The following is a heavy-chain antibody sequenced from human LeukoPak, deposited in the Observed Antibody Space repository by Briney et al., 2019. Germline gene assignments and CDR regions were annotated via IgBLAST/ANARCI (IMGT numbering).Heavy chain of an antibody. CDR2: IIPIFGTA. V-gene: IGHV1-69*06. CDR3: ARVRKDTAMVFDY. J-gene: IGHJ4*02. Sequence: SVKVSCKASGGTFSSYAISWVRQAPGQGLEWMGGIIPIFGTANYAQKFQGRVTITADKSTSTAYMELSSLRSEDTAVYYCARVRKDTAMVFDYWVQGTLVTVSS. D-gene: IGHD5-18*01. CDR1: GGTFSSYA.